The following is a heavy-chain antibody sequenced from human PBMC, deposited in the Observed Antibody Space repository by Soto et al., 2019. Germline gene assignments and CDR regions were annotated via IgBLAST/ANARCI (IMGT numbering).Heavy chain of an antibody. J-gene: IGHJ4*02. CDR3: AKLGREPPTHCSSTSCYAG. CDR1: GFTFSSYA. D-gene: IGHD2-2*01. V-gene: IGHV3-23*01. Sequence: EVQLLESGGGLVQPGGSLRLSCAASGFTFSSYAMSWVRQAPGKGLEWVSAISGSGGSTYYADSVKGRFTISRDNSKNTLYLQMNSLRAEDTAVYYCAKLGREPPTHCSSTSCYAGWGQGTLVTVSS. CDR2: ISGSGGST.